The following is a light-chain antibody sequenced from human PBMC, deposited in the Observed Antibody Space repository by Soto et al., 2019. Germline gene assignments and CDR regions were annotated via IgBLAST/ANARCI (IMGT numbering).Light chain of an antibody. CDR3: SSYTSSSTLV. Sequence: QSVLTQPASVSGSPGQSITISCTGTSSDVGDYNYVSWYQQHPGKAPKVMIYDVSNRPSGVSNRFSGSKSGNTASLTISGLQAEDEADYYFSSYTSSSTLVFGTATRVTVL. CDR2: DVS. V-gene: IGLV2-14*01. J-gene: IGLJ1*01. CDR1: SSDVGDYNY.